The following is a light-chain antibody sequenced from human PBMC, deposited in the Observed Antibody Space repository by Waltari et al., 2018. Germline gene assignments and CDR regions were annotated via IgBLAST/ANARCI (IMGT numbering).Light chain of an antibody. Sequence: EIVMTQSPATLSVSPGERATLSCRASQRVSSNLAWYQQKPGQAPRLPNYGASTRATGIPARFSGSGSGTEFTLTISSLQSEDFAVYYCQQYNNWPRAFGPGTKVDIK. CDR1: QRVSSN. CDR3: QQYNNWPRA. J-gene: IGKJ3*01. V-gene: IGKV3-15*01. CDR2: GAS.